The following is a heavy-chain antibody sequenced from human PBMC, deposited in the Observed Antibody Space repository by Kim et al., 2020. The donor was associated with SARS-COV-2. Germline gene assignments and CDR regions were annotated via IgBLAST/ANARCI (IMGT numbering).Heavy chain of an antibody. Sequence: NTSLKSRVTISVDTSKNQFSLKLSSVTAADTAVYYCARDWGGSYWYYFDYWGQGTLVTVSS. J-gene: IGHJ4*02. CDR3: ARDWGGSYWYYFDY. D-gene: IGHD1-26*01. V-gene: IGHV4-31*02.